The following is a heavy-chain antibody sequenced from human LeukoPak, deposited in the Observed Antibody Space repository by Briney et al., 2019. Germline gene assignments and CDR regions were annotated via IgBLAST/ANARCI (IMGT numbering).Heavy chain of an antibody. CDR2: INPSGGST. Sequence: ASVKVSCKASGYSFTSYHIHWVRQAPGQGLEWMGIINPSGGSTTYAQKFQGRVTMTRDTSTSTVYMELSSLRSEDTAMYYCARETRYGSGSYYNPIHFDYWGQGTLVTVSS. CDR1: GYSFTSYH. J-gene: IGHJ4*02. D-gene: IGHD3-10*01. CDR3: ARETRYGSGSYYNPIHFDY. V-gene: IGHV1-46*01.